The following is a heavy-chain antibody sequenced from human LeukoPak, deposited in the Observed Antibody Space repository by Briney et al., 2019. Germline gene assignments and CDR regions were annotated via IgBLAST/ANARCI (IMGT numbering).Heavy chain of an antibody. CDR3: ARDAAELGREMPGPFDY. J-gene: IGHJ4*02. Sequence: ASVKVSCKASGGTFSSYAISWVRQAPGQGLEWMGGIIPIFGTANYAQKFQGRVTITTDESTSTAYMELSSLRSEDTAVYYCARDAAELGREMPGPFDYWGRGTLVTVSS. CDR2: IIPIFGTA. CDR1: GGTFSSYA. V-gene: IGHV1-69*05. D-gene: IGHD7-27*01.